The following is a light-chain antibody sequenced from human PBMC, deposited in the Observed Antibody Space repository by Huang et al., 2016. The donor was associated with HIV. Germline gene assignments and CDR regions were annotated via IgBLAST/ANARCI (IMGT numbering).Light chain of an antibody. J-gene: IGKJ4*01. CDR1: ESIRNH. CDR3: QQSYFTPLT. V-gene: IGKV1-39*01. CDR2: DAS. Sequence: DIQMTQSPSSLSASVGDRVTITCRASESIRNHLNWYQQKPGKAPNLLIYDASTLQSGVPSRFRGGGSVTDFTLTISNLQPEDFATYFCQQSYFTPLTFGGGANLET.